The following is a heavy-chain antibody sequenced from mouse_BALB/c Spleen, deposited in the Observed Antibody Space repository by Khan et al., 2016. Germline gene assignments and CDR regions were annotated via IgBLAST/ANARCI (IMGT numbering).Heavy chain of an antibody. CDR3: ARAGNTYRYGYVDV. Sequence: EVELVESGGALVKPGGSLKLSCVASGFTFSDYYMYWVRQTPERRLEWVATISDGGTYIYYPDSVKGRFTISRDTAKNSLYLQISSLKSEDTALYYGARAGNTYRYGYVDVWGAGTTVTVSS. D-gene: IGHD1-1*01. V-gene: IGHV5-4*02. J-gene: IGHJ1*01. CDR1: GFTFSDYY. CDR2: ISDGGTYI.